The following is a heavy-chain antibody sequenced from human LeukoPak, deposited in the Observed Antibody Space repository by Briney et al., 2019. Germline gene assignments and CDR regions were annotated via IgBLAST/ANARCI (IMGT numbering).Heavy chain of an antibody. Sequence: QPGGSLRLSCAASGFTFGNYAIQWVRQVPGEGLEWVAIITHNGGTQYYADSVKGRFTISRDNSQSTVFLQMNSLRPEDTAVYYCARDAQSGAFSDFDYWGQGTLVTVSS. D-gene: IGHD1-26*01. CDR1: GFTFGNYA. CDR3: ARDAQSGAFSDFDY. CDR2: ITHNGGTQ. V-gene: IGHV3-30-3*01. J-gene: IGHJ4*02.